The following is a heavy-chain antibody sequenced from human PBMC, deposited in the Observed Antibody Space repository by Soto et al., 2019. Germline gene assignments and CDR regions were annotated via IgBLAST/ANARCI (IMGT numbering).Heavy chain of an antibody. CDR2: GGSGGST. J-gene: IGHJ6*03. V-gene: IGHV3-23*01. CDR1: GFSFSTYG. CDR3: VKFRGRAYHYYYMDV. Sequence: DVQLLDSGGGLAQRGGSLRLSCAASGFSFSTYGMTWVRQAPGKGLEWVSYGGSGGSTYYADSVKGRFTISRDNSKNTLYLQMNSLRAEDTAVYYCVKFRGRAYHYYYMDVWGNGTTVTVSS. D-gene: IGHD3-16*01.